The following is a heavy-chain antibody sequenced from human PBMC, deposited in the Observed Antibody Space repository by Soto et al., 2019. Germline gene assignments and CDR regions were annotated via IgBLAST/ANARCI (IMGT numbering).Heavy chain of an antibody. CDR2: IYYSGST. V-gene: IGHV4-61*01. J-gene: IGHJ4*02. D-gene: IGHD6-6*01. CDR1: GDSISSSSYY. Sequence: PSETLSLTCTVSGDSISSSSYYWTWIRQPPGKGLEWIGYIYYSGSTNYNPSLKSRVTISVDTSKNQFSLKLSSVTAADTAVYYCARGYSSFQYYFDYWGQGTLVTVSS. CDR3: ARGYSSFQYYFDY.